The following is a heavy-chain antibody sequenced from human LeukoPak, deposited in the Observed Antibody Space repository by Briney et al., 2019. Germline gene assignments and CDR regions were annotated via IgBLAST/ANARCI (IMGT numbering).Heavy chain of an antibody. CDR3: ARDCTTSTSCYEDY. V-gene: IGHV3-66*01. J-gene: IGHJ4*02. D-gene: IGHD2-2*01. Sequence: GGSLRLSCAACGFTVSNTYMNWVRRAPGKGLEWVSIIYSGGSTYYADSVKGRFTISRDNSENTLYLQMNSLRAEDTAVYYCARDCTTSTSCYEDYWGQGTLVTVSS. CDR2: IYSGGST. CDR1: GFTVSNTY.